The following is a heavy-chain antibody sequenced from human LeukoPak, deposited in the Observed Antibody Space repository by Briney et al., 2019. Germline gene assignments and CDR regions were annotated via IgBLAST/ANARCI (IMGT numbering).Heavy chain of an antibody. V-gene: IGHV4-59*01. CDR1: GGSISSYY. J-gene: IGHJ3*02. CDR3: AREVPAVNDAFDI. Sequence: SETLSLTCTVSGGSISSYYWSWIRQPPGKGLEWIGYIYYSGSTNYNPSPKSRVTISVDTSKNQFSLKLSSVTAADTAVYYCAREVPAVNDAFDIWGQGTMVTVSS. CDR2: IYYSGST. D-gene: IGHD2-2*01.